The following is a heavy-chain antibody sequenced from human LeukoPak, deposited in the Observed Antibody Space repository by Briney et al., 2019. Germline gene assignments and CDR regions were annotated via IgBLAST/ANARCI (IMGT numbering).Heavy chain of an antibody. CDR2: ISSSGGST. Sequence: GGSLRLSCAASGFTFSSHAMSWVRQGPGKGLEWVSGISSSGGSTIYADSVKGRFTISRDNSKNTLYLQMNSLRAEDTAVYYCAKERSGGRPFDYWGQGTLVTVSS. V-gene: IGHV3-23*01. CDR1: GFTFSSHA. CDR3: AKERSGGRPFDY. J-gene: IGHJ4*02. D-gene: IGHD2-15*01.